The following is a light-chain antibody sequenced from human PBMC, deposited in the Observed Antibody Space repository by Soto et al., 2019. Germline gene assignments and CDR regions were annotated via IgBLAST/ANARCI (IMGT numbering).Light chain of an antibody. CDR1: QTISSR. V-gene: IGKV1-39*01. Sequence: DIQMTQSPSSLSASVGERLTMTCRASQTISSRLNWYQQKPGKAPKLLINAASTLQSGVPSRFSGSGSGTHFTLTISSLLPEDFATYYCLQDYNYPRTFGQGTKVDIK. CDR2: AAS. CDR3: LQDYNYPRT. J-gene: IGKJ1*01.